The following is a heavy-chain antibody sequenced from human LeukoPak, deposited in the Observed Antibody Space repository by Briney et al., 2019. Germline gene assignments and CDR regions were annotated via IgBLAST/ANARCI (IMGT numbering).Heavy chain of an antibody. Sequence: PGGSLRLSCAASGFTFSSYGMHWVRQAPGKGLEWVAFIRCDGSNKYFADSVKGRFTISRDNSKNTLYLQMNSLRAEDTAVYYCCWIVGATTPTGFFDYWGQGTLVTVSS. CDR2: IRCDGSNK. CDR1: GFTFSSYG. CDR3: CWIVGATTPTGFFDY. V-gene: IGHV3-30*02. J-gene: IGHJ4*02. D-gene: IGHD1-26*01.